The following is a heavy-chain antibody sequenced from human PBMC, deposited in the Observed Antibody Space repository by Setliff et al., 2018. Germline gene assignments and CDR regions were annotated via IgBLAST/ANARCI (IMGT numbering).Heavy chain of an antibody. CDR1: GYTFTGYY. D-gene: IGHD2-8*01. CDR3: ARDLVLLGYQLDY. V-gene: IGHV1-2*04. J-gene: IGHJ4*02. Sequence: GASVKVSCKASGYTFTGYYMHWVRQAPGQGLEWMGWINPNSGGTNYAQKFQGWVTMTRDTSISTAYMELSRLRSDDTAVYYCARDLVLLGYQLDYWGQGTLVTV. CDR2: INPNSGGT.